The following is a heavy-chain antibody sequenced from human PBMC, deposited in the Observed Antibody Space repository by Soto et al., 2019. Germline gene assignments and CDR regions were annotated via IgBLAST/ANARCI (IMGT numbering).Heavy chain of an antibody. CDR1: GFTFSSYA. Sequence: EVQLLESGGGLVQPGGSLRLSCAASGFTFSSYAMSWVRQAPGKGLEWVSTISTSGGSTYYADSVKGRFTISIDNSKNTLDLQMKSLRAEATAVYYWAKGGLGAYSYGSYYFDYWGQGNLVTVSS. D-gene: IGHD5-18*01. CDR3: AKGGLGAYSYGSYYFDY. J-gene: IGHJ4*02. CDR2: ISTSGGST. V-gene: IGHV3-23*01.